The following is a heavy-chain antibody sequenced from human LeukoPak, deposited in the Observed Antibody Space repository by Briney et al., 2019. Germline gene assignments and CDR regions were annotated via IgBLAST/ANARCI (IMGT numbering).Heavy chain of an antibody. D-gene: IGHD5-12*01. CDR3: ASPYSGYDYNFDH. J-gene: IGHJ4*02. CDR2: ISSNGGST. V-gene: IGHV3-64D*06. CDR1: GFTFSSYA. Sequence: PGGSLRLSCSASGFTFSSYAMHWVRQAPGKGLEYVSSISSNGGSTYYADSVKGRFTISRDNSKNTLFLQTSSLKTEDTAVYYCASPYSGYDYNFDHWGQGTLVTVSS.